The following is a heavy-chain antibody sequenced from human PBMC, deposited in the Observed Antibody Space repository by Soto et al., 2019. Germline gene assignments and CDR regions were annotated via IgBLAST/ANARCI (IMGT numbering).Heavy chain of an antibody. D-gene: IGHD1-7*01. CDR3: ARELELRYYGMDV. Sequence: SQTLSLTCAISGDSVSSNSAAWNGIRECPSRGLEWRGRTYYRSKSYNDYAVSVKSRITTNPDTSKNQFSLQLNSVTPEDTAVYYCARELELRYYGMDVWGQGTTVTVSS. J-gene: IGHJ6*02. CDR2: TYYRSKSYN. V-gene: IGHV6-1*01. CDR1: GDSVSSNSAA.